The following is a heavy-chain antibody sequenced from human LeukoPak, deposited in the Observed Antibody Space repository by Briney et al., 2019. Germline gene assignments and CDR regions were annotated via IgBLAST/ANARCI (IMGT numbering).Heavy chain of an antibody. CDR1: GFTFSSYG. V-gene: IGHV3-23*01. Sequence: PGGSLRLSCAASGFTFSSYGMSWVRQAPGKGLEWVSAISGSGGSTYYADSVKGRFTISRDNSKNTLYLQMNSLRAEDTAVYYCAKVRGGVAMVRGVILAAFDIWGRGTMVTVSS. CDR2: ISGSGGST. CDR3: AKVRGGVAMVRGVILAAFDI. D-gene: IGHD3-10*01. J-gene: IGHJ3*02.